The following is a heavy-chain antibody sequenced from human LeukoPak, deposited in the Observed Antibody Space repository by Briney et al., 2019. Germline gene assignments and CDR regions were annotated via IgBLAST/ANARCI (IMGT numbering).Heavy chain of an antibody. CDR1: GGSISSYY. CDR3: ARVGSSSWYGPRYYYYMDV. D-gene: IGHD6-13*01. J-gene: IGHJ6*03. V-gene: IGHV4-59*01. CDR2: IYYSGST. Sequence: SETLSLTCTVSGGSISSYYWSWIRQPRGKGLEWIGYIYYSGSTNYNPSLKSRVTISVDTSKNQFSLKLSSVTAADTAVYYCARVGSSSWYGPRYYYYMDVWGKGTTVTVSS.